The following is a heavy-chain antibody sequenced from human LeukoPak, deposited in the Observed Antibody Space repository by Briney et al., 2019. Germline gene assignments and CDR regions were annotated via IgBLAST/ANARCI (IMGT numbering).Heavy chain of an antibody. CDR3: ASDGGVVTTGYYFDY. J-gene: IGHJ4*02. CDR2: ISSSGSTI. D-gene: IGHD3-3*01. V-gene: IGHV3-48*03. CDR1: GFTFSSYE. Sequence: PGGSLRLSCAAPGFTFSSYEMNWVRQAPGKGLEWVSYISSSGSTIYYADSVKGRFTISRDNAKNSLYLQMNSLRAEDTAVYYCASDGGVVTTGYYFDYWGQGTLVTVSS.